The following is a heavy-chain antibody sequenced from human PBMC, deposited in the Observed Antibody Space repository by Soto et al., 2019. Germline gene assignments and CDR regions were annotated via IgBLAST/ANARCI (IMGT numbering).Heavy chain of an antibody. CDR3: ARGPYDSSGGYFDY. CDR2: IYYSGST. J-gene: IGHJ4*02. D-gene: IGHD3-22*01. Sequence: PSETLSLTCTVSGGSISSGGYYWSWIRQHPGKGLEWIGYIYYSGSTYYNPSLKSRVTISVDTSKNQFSLKLSSVTAADTAVYYCARGPYDSSGGYFDYWGQGTLVTVSS. V-gene: IGHV4-31*03. CDR1: GGSISSGGYY.